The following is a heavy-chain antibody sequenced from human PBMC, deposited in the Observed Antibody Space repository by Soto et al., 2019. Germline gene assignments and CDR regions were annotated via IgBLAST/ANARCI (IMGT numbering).Heavy chain of an antibody. V-gene: IGHV4-59*01. J-gene: IGHJ4*02. CDR1: GGSISSYY. Sequence: SETLSLTCTVSGGSISSYYWSWIRQPPGKGLEWIGYIYYSGSTNYNPSLKSRVTISVDTSKNQFSLKLSSVTAADTAVYYYARSEKSGGAGYWGQGTLVTVSS. CDR3: ARSEKSGGAGY. CDR2: IYYSGST. D-gene: IGHD3-10*01.